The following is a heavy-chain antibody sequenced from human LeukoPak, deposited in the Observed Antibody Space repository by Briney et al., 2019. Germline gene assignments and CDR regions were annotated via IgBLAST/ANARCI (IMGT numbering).Heavy chain of an antibody. V-gene: IGHV1-69*04. CDR3: ARDEWELLHAFDI. Sequence: ASVKVSCKASGGTFSSYAISWVRQAPGQGLEWMGRIIPILGIANYARKFQGRVTITADKSTSTAYMELSSLRSEDTAVYYCARDEWELLHAFDIWGQGTMVTVSS. CDR1: GGTFSSYA. CDR2: IIPILGIA. J-gene: IGHJ3*02. D-gene: IGHD1-26*01.